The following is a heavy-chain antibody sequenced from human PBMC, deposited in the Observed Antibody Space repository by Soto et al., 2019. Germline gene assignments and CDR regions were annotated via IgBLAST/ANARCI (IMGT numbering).Heavy chain of an antibody. V-gene: IGHV3-30*18. D-gene: IGHD3-3*01. Sequence: GGSLRISCAASGFTFSSYGMHWVRQAPGKGLEWVAVISYDGSNKYYADSVKGRFTISRDNSKNTLYLQMNSLRAEDTAVYYCAKDPSFTSLLDYWGQGTLVTVSS. CDR3: AKDPSFTSLLDY. CDR2: ISYDGSNK. J-gene: IGHJ4*02. CDR1: GFTFSSYG.